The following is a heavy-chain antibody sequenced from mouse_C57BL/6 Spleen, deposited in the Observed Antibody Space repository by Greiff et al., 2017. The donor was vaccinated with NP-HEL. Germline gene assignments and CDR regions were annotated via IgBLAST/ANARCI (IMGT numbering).Heavy chain of an antibody. D-gene: IGHD1-1*01. CDR3: TREDFYYYGSRYYFDY. CDR1: GYTFTDYE. CDR2: IDPETGGT. V-gene: IGHV1-15*01. J-gene: IGHJ2*01. Sequence: LVESGAELVRPGASVTLSCKASGYTFTDYEMHWVKQTPVHGLEWIGAIDPETGGTAYNQKFKGKAILTADKSSSTAYMELRSLTSEDSAVYYCTREDFYYYGSRYYFDYWGQGTTLTVSS.